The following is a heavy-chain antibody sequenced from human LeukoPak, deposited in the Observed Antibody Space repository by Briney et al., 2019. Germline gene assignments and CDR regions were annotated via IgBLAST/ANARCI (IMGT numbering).Heavy chain of an antibody. D-gene: IGHD2-8*01. CDR2: ISGSGGST. V-gene: IGHV3-23*01. J-gene: IGHJ4*02. CDR1: GFTFSSYA. CDR3: AKDRSCTNDICRGDFDY. Sequence: PGGSLRLSCAASGFTFSSYAVSWVRQAPGKGLEWVSSISGSGGSTYSADSVKGRFTISRDSSKNTLYLQMNSLRAEDTALYYCAKDRSCTNDICRGDFDYWGQGTLVTVSS.